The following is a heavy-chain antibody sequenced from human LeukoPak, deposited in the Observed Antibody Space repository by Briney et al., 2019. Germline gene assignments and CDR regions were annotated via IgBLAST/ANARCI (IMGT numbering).Heavy chain of an antibody. Sequence: GGSLRLSCAASGFTFSSYGMHWVRQAPGKGLEWVAFIRYDGSNKYYADSVKGRFTISRDNSKNTLYLQMNSLRAEDTAVYYCARDPIPIAVAGNDAFDIWGQGTMVTVSS. J-gene: IGHJ3*02. D-gene: IGHD6-19*01. CDR3: ARDPIPIAVAGNDAFDI. CDR2: IRYDGSNK. CDR1: GFTFSSYG. V-gene: IGHV3-30*02.